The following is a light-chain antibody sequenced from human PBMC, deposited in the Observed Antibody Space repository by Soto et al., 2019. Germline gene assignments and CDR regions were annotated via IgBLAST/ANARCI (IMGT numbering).Light chain of an antibody. Sequence: EVVMTQSPATLSVSPGERATLSCRASQSVRSNLVWYQQKPGQAPRLLIYDASTRATGIPARFTGSGSGTDFTLTISSLQSEDFALYFCQQCNNWPYPCGHGTKLEL. J-gene: IGKJ2*01. CDR2: DAS. V-gene: IGKV3-15*01. CDR1: QSVRSN. CDR3: QQCNNWPYP.